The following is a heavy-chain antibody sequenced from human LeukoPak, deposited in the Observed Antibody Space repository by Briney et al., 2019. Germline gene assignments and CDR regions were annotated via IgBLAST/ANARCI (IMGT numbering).Heavy chain of an antibody. CDR3: ARWRFLEWLLSWFDP. CDR1: GFTFTSSA. CDR2: IVVGSGNT. Sequence: GTSVTVSCKASGFTFTSSAMQWVRQARGQRLEWIGWIVVGSGNTNYAQKFQERVTITRDMSTSTAYMELSSQRSEDIDVYYCARWRFLEWLLSWFDPWGQGTLVTVSS. V-gene: IGHV1-58*02. D-gene: IGHD3-3*01. J-gene: IGHJ5*02.